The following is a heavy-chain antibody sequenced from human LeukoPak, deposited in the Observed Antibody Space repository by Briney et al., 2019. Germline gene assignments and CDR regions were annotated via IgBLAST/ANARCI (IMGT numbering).Heavy chain of an antibody. D-gene: IGHD4-17*01. CDR2: ISSSSSYT. J-gene: IGHJ4*02. CDR1: GFTFSDYY. CDR3: ARGPEDYGDYDGLIDY. V-gene: IGHV3-11*06. Sequence: GGSLRLSCAASGFTFSDYYMSWLRQAPGKGREWVSYISSSSSYTNYADSVKGRFTISRDNAKNSLYLQMNSLRAEDTAVYYCARGPEDYGDYDGLIDYWGQGTLVTVSS.